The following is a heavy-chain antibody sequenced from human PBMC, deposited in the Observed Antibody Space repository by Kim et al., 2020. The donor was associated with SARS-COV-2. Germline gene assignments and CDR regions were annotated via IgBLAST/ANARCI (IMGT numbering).Heavy chain of an antibody. CDR1: RYIFTNYY. CDR2: INPTGGYT. CDR3: ARQRYSSSSWFDL. Sequence: ASVKVSCKASRYIFTNYYIHWVRQGPGQGLEWMGIINPTGGYTDYAQKFQGRVTMTRDTSTSTMYMDLSGLRSEDTAVYYCARQRYSSSSWFDLWGQGTLVTVSA. D-gene: IGHD6-6*01. J-gene: IGHJ5*02. V-gene: IGHV1-46*01.